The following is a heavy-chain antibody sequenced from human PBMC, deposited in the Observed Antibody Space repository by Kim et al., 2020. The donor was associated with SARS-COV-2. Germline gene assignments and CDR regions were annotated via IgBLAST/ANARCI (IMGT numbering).Heavy chain of an antibody. V-gene: IGHV3-33*01. CDR2: IWYDGSNK. CDR1: GFTFSSYG. CDR3: ARGDFWSGPNYYGMNV. Sequence: GGSLRLSCAASGFTFSSYGMHWVRQAPGKGLEWVAVIWYDGSNKYYADSVKGRFTISRDNSKNTLYLQMNSLRAEDTAVYYCARGDFWSGPNYYGMNVWGQGTTVTVSS. D-gene: IGHD3-3*01. J-gene: IGHJ6*02.